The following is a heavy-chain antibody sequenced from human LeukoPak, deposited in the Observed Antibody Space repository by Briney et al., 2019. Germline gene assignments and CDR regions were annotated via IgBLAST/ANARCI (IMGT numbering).Heavy chain of an antibody. CDR2: IVIAGDT. CDR3: IRGGIQVSGIDAFDI. CDR1: GFTFSSYD. V-gene: IGHV3-13*01. Sequence: QPGGSLRLSCAASGFTFSSYDMPWVRQAPGRGLEWVSAIVIAGDTYYPDSVKGRFTISRENAKNSMYLQMNSLKDGDTAVYYCIRGGIQVSGIDAFDIWGQGTMVTVSS. J-gene: IGHJ3*02. D-gene: IGHD5/OR15-5a*01.